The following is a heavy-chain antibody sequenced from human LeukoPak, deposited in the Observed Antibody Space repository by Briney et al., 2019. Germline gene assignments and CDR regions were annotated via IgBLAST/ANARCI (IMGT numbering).Heavy chain of an antibody. J-gene: IGHJ6*02. V-gene: IGHV4-4*07. Sequence: SETLSLTCTVSGGSISSYYWSWIRQPAGKGLEWIGRIYTSGSTNYNPSLKSRVTMSVDTSKNQFSLKLSSVTAADTAVYYCARDDIVVVPAAIGDYYGMDVRGQGTTVTVSS. CDR2: IYTSGST. CDR3: ARDDIVVVPAAIGDYYGMDV. CDR1: GGSISSYY. D-gene: IGHD2-2*02.